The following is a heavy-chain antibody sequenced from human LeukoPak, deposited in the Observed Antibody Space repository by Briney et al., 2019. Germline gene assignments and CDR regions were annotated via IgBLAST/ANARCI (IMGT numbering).Heavy chain of an antibody. CDR2: IGTAGDT. V-gene: IGHV3-13*01. D-gene: IGHD6-13*01. CDR3: ARVEEAAAFNP. J-gene: IGHJ5*02. CDR1: GFTFSSYD. Sequence: GGSLRLSCAASGFTFSSYDMHWVRQATGKGLEWVSAIGTAGDTYYPGSVKGRFTISRENAKNSLYLQMNSLRAGDTAVYYCARVEEAAAFNPWGQGTLVTVSS.